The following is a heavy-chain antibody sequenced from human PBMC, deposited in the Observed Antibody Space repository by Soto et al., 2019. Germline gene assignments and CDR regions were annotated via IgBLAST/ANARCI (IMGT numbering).Heavy chain of an antibody. CDR1: GFTVSDHY. V-gene: IGHV3-72*01. CDR2: LRGKAFSSTT. D-gene: IGHD3-3*02. CDR3: ARVLERSYFDL. Sequence: GGSLRLSCAIFGFTVSDHYMDWVRQAPGKGLEWVGRLRGKAFSSTTDYAASVRGRFAISRDDSDNSLYLQMNSLKTDDTAVYYCARVLERSYFDLWGRGTLVTVSS. J-gene: IGHJ2*01.